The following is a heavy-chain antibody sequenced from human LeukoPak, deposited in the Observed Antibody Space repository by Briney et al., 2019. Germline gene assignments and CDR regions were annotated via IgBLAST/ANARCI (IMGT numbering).Heavy chain of an antibody. CDR2: VRNDASDT. V-gene: IGHV3-30*02. J-gene: IGHJ4*02. CDR3: ARDRGKDYFDS. D-gene: IGHD4-23*01. CDR1: GLTFTSHG. Sequence: GGSLRLSCTTSGLTFTSHGFHWLRQVVGKRLEWVAFVRNDASDTYHANSVKGRFSVSRDDSKNTLYLQMNSLRPEDTAIYYCARDRGKDYFDSWGQGTQVTVSS.